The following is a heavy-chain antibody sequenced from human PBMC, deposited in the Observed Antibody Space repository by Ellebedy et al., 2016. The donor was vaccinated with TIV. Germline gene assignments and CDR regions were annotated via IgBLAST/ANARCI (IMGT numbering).Heavy chain of an antibody. Sequence: GESLKIYCAASGFNFSTYWMSWVRQAPGKGLEWVANIKHDESDTNYVDSVKGRFTIFRDNSQNSLFLQMKSLRAEDTAVYYCARDVIGLRAGGRAGPKKDYWGQGTLVTVSS. CDR1: GFNFSTYW. J-gene: IGHJ4*02. D-gene: IGHD1-14*01. CDR3: ARDVIGLRAGGRAGPKKDY. V-gene: IGHV3-7*01. CDR2: IKHDESDT.